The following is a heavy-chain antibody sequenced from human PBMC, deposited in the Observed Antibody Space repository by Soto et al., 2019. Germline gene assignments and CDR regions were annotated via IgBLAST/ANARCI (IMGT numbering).Heavy chain of an antibody. CDR2: IWYDGSNK. J-gene: IGHJ6*02. D-gene: IGHD1-26*01. CDR1: GFTFSSYG. V-gene: IGHV3-33*01. Sequence: QVQLVESGGGVVQPGRSLRLSCAASGFTFSSYGMHWVRQAPGKGLEWVAVIWYDGSNKYYADSVKGRFTISRDNSKNTLYLQMNSLRAEDTAVYYCARGEGGVVGRLTSYYYYGMDVWGQGTTVTGSS. CDR3: ARGEGGVVGRLTSYYYYGMDV.